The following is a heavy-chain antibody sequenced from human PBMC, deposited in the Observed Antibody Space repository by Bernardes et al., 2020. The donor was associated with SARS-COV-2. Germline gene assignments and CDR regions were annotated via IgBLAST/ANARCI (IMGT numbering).Heavy chain of an antibody. Sequence: SGPTLVKPTQPLTLTCTFSGFSLTTSGVSVAWIRQPPGKALEWLALIQWNDDKRYNPSLKSRLTITTDTSKNQVVLTMTNMDPADTATYFCAHTWGHRQLFLRLFDIWGQGTMVTVSS. J-gene: IGHJ3*02. D-gene: IGHD3-10*01. CDR2: IQWNDDK. CDR3: AHTWGHRQLFLRLFDI. CDR1: GFSLTTSGVS. V-gene: IGHV2-5*01.